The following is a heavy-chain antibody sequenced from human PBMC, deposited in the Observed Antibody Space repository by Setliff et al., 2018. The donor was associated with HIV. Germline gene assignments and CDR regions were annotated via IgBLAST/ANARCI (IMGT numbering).Heavy chain of an antibody. V-gene: IGHV1-18*04. CDR3: ARARYGGFDH. CDR1: GYTFTSHY. J-gene: IGHJ4*02. D-gene: IGHD3-16*01. CDR2: ISGYNGQT. Sequence: GASVKVSCKASGYTFTSHYIHWVRQAPGQGLEWMGWISGYNGQTKDAQKFQGRLIMTTDTATSTSYMEMRSLRSDDTAIYYCARARYGGFDHWGQGSLVTVSS.